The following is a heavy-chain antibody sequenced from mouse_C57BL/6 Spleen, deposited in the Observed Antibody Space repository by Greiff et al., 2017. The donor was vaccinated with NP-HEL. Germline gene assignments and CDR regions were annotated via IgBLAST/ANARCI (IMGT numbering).Heavy chain of an antibody. CDR3: ARKGYYYGSSYDYAMDY. Sequence: EVMLVESGGGLVKPGGSLKLSCAASGFTFSDYGMHWVRQAPEKGLEWVAYISSGSSTIYYADTVKGRFTISRDNAKNTLFLQMTSLRSEDTAMYYCARKGYYYGSSYDYAMDYWGQGTSVTVSS. V-gene: IGHV5-17*01. CDR2: ISSGSSTI. CDR1: GFTFSDYG. D-gene: IGHD1-1*01. J-gene: IGHJ4*01.